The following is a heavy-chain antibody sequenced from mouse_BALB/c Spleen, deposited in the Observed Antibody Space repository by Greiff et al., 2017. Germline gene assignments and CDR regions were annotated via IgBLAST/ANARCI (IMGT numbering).Heavy chain of an antibody. CDR3: ARGVLAAFDY. V-gene: IGHV1-7*01. Sequence: QVHVKQSGAELAKPGASVKMSCKASGYTFTSYWMHWVNQRPGQGLEWIGYINPSTGYTEYNQKFKDKATLTADKSSSTAYMQLSSLTSEDSAVYYCARGVLAAFDYWGQGTTLTVSA. D-gene: IGHD1-2*01. CDR1: GYTFTSYW. CDR2: INPSTGYT. J-gene: IGHJ2*01.